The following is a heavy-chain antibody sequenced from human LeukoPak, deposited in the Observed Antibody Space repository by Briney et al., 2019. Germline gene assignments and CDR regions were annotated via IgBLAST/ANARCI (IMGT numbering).Heavy chain of an antibody. Sequence: GGSLRLSCAASGFTFSSYWMHWVRQAPGKGLVWVSRINSDGSSTSYADSVKGRFTISRDNAKNTLYLQMNSLRAEDTAVCYCARGGDIVVVPAAMGIDYWGQGTLVTVSS. D-gene: IGHD2-2*01. V-gene: IGHV3-74*01. J-gene: IGHJ4*02. CDR2: INSDGSST. CDR1: GFTFSSYW. CDR3: ARGGDIVVVPAAMGIDY.